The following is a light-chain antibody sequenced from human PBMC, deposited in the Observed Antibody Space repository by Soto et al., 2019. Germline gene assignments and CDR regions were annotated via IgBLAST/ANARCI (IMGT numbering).Light chain of an antibody. Sequence: DSQVTEYLSALSASVGDRVTITCRASQGISSYLAWYQQKPGKAPKLLIYAASTLQSGVPSRFSGSGSGTDFNLTIRSLQPDAFAPYNRPPGHTVQWTLAQGTKVDIK. J-gene: IGKJ1*01. V-gene: IGKV1-9*01. CDR3: PPGHTVQWT. CDR1: QGISSY. CDR2: AAS.